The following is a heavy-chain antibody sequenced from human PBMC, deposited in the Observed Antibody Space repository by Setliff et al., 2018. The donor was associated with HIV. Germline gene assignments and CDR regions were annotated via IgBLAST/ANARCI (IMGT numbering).Heavy chain of an antibody. CDR1: GGTFSSYA. D-gene: IGHD3-22*01. J-gene: IGHJ5*02. CDR3: ARSDYYDSSGYSWFDP. Sequence: VKVSCKASGGTFSSYAISWVRQAPGQGLEWMGGIIPIFGTANYAQKFQGRVTITADESTSTAYMELSSLRSEDTAVYYCARSDYYDSSGYSWFDPWGQGTLVTVSS. CDR2: IIPIFGTA. V-gene: IGHV1-69*01.